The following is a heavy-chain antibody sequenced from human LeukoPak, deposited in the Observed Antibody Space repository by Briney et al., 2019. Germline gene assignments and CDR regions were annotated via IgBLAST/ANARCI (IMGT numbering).Heavy chain of an antibody. Sequence: PGGSLRLSCAASGFTFSRDYIHWVRQAPGKGLEYVSAISGNGVKTHYTNSVKGRFTISRDNAKNSLYLQMNSLRVEDTALYYCARVRSVGGNPHAFNIWGQGTMVTVSS. CDR1: GFTFSRDY. V-gene: IGHV3-64*04. CDR3: ARVRSVGGNPHAFNI. J-gene: IGHJ3*02. CDR2: ISGNGVKT. D-gene: IGHD4-23*01.